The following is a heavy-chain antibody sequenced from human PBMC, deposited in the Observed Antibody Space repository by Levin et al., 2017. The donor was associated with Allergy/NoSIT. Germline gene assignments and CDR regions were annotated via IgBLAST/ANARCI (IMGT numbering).Heavy chain of an antibody. CDR2: IRDNGRRT. J-gene: IGHJ4*02. V-gene: IGHV3-23*01. CDR1: GFTFNKYD. Sequence: GGSLRLSCSASGFTFNKYDMSWIRQSPGKGLEWVSAIRDNGRRTFYADTVKGRCTISRDNSTNTVSLQMKSRIVDDTAVYYCVPGIAATGSPTDYWGQGTLLTVSS. CDR3: VPGIAATGSPTDY. D-gene: IGHD6-13*01.